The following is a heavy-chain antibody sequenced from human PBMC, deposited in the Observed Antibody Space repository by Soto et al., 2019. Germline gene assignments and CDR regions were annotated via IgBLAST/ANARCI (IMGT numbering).Heavy chain of an antibody. CDR2: IAVGSGNT. Sequence: QMQLVQSGPEVKKPGTSLKVSCKASGFTFTSSAVQWVRQARGERLEWIGWIAVGSGNTYYAQKFHERVTITRDMSTSTAYMDLSSLRSEDPAVYYCAYYDSWSVFDLWGQGTLVTVSS. J-gene: IGHJ5*02. CDR1: GFTFTSSA. D-gene: IGHD3-3*01. V-gene: IGHV1-58*01. CDR3: AYYDSWSVFDL.